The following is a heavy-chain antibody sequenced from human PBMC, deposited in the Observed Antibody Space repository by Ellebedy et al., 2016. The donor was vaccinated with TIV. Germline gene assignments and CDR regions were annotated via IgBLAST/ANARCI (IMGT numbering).Heavy chain of an antibody. CDR3: ARVYDFWSSYQYFQH. V-gene: IGHV3-11*01. CDR1: GFTFSDYY. CDR2: ISTTGSTI. D-gene: IGHD3-3*01. Sequence: GGSLRLXCAASGFTFSDYYMSWIRQAPGKGLEWVSYISTTGSTIYYADSVKGRFTISRDNAKNSLYLQMHSLRAEDTAVYYCARVYDFWSSYQYFQHWGQGTLVIVSS. J-gene: IGHJ1*01.